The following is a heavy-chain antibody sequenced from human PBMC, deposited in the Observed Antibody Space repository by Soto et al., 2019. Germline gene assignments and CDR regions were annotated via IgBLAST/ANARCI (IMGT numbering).Heavy chain of an antibody. Sequence: SETLSLTCTVSGDSVSSITYYWSWIRQPPGKSPEWIGYIFYKGSTNYNPSLKSRVTISLETSKNQFSLKLSSVTAADTAVYYCARDSPLSARSLDYFGQGTLVTVSS. V-gene: IGHV4-61*01. CDR1: GDSVSSITYY. D-gene: IGHD1-26*01. CDR2: IFYKGST. CDR3: ARDSPLSARSLDY. J-gene: IGHJ4*02.